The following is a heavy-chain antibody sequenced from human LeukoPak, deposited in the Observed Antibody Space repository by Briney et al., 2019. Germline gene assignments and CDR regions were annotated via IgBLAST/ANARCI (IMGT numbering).Heavy chain of an antibody. CDR3: ARGSSSLNWFDP. D-gene: IGHD6-13*01. CDR2: IYTSGSN. CDR1: GVSISSYY. J-gene: IGHJ5*02. V-gene: IGHV4-4*07. Sequence: TASETLSLTCTVSGVSISSYYWSWVRQPAGKGLEWVGRIYTSGSNNYNPSLNSRVTMSVDTSKKQFSLKLNSVTAADTAVYYCARGSSSLNWFDPWGQGTLVTVSS.